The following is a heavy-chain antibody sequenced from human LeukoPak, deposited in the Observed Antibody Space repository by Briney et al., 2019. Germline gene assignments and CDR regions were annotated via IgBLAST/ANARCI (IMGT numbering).Heavy chain of an antibody. V-gene: IGHV1-8*01. D-gene: IGHD6-19*01. CDR3: TRGSSGRRDN. Sequence: ASVTVSYKASVYTFTSCDINWVRQAPGQGVEGMGWMNPNSGNTGYGQSFQGRITMTRDISIGTAYMELSNLTSEDTAIYYCTRGSSGRRDNWGQGTLVTVSA. CDR2: MNPNSGNT. J-gene: IGHJ4*02. CDR1: VYTFTSCD.